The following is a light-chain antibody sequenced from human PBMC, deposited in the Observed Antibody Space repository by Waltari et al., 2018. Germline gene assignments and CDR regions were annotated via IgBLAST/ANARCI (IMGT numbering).Light chain of an antibody. CDR3: QQYYSTPQIT. Sequence: DIVMTQSPDSLAVSLGERATINCKSSQSVLYSSNNKNYLAWYQQKPGQHPKLLIYWASTRESGVPDRFSGSGSGTDFTLTISSLQAEDVAVYYCQQYYSTPQITFGQGTKLEIK. CDR1: QSVLYSSNNKNY. J-gene: IGKJ2*01. CDR2: WAS. V-gene: IGKV4-1*01.